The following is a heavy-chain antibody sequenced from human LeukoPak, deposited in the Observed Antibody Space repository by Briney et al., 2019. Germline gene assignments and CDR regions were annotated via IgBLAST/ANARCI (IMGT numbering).Heavy chain of an antibody. CDR2: ISSSGNTI. CDR3: ARGGGYYGSGSLHYYYYGMDV. CDR1: GFTFSSYE. Sequence: GGSLRLSCAASGFTFSSYEMNWVRQAPGKGLEWVSYISSSGNTIYYADSVKGRFTISRDNAKNSLYLQLNSLRAEDTAVYYCARGGGYYGSGSLHYYYYGMDVWGQGTTVTVSS. J-gene: IGHJ6*02. V-gene: IGHV3-48*03. D-gene: IGHD3-10*01.